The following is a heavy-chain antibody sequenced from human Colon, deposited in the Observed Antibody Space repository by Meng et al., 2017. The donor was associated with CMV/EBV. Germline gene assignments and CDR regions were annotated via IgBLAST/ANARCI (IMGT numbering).Heavy chain of an antibody. Sequence: GRSLRLSCAGSPFNVVNTYMSWVRQAPGKGLEWVALIYSGGPMHYADSVKGRFTISRDNSKNILYLQMNSLRADDTAVYYCARGSGPLFPGAFDIWGQGTMVTVSS. D-gene: IGHD3-10*02. CDR3: ARGSGPLFPGAFDI. CDR1: PFNVVNTY. CDR2: IYSGGPM. J-gene: IGHJ3*02. V-gene: IGHV3-53*01.